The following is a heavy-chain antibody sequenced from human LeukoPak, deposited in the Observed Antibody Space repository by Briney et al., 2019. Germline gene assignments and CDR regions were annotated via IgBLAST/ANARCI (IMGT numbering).Heavy chain of an antibody. J-gene: IGHJ2*01. Sequence: GGSLRLSCSSSGFTFGDYAMSWFRQAPGKGLEWVTFIRRKIYGETTEYAASVKGRFAISRDDSNSIAYLQMNSLKTEDTGVYYCTRGPNWHFDLWGRGTLVTVSS. CDR2: IRRKIYGETT. CDR3: TRGPNWHFDL. V-gene: IGHV3-49*03. CDR1: GFTFGDYA.